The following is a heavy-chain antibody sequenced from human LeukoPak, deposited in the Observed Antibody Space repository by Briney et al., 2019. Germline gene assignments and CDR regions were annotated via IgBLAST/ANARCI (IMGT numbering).Heavy chain of an antibody. CDR1: GFTFSSYW. CDR3: ARNPAAEYSSGRPGY. Sequence: GGSLRLSCAASGFTFSSYWMHWVRHAPGKGLVWVSRINSDGSSTSYADSVKGRFTISRDNAKNTLYLQMNSLRAEDTAVYYCARNPAAEYSSGRPGYWGQGTLVTVSS. V-gene: IGHV3-74*01. CDR2: INSDGSST. D-gene: IGHD6-19*01. J-gene: IGHJ4*02.